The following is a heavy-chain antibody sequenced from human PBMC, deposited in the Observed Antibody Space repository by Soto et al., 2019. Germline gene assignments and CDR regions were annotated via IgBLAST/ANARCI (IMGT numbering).Heavy chain of an antibody. CDR1: GFTVSSNY. CDR3: ARGGTTVGPLYYYYYGMDV. Sequence: GGSLRLSCAASGFTVSSNYMSWVRQAPGKGLEWVSVIYSGGSTYYADSVKGRFTISRDNSKNTLYLQMNSLRAEDTAVYYCARGGTTVGPLYYYYYGMDVWGQGTTVTVSS. D-gene: IGHD4-4*01. V-gene: IGHV3-53*01. J-gene: IGHJ6*02. CDR2: IYSGGST.